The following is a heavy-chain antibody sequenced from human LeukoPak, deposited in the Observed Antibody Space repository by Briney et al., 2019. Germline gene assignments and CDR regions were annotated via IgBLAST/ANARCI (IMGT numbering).Heavy chain of an antibody. CDR3: ARDGVFHDSDGYSFDY. D-gene: IGHD3-22*01. V-gene: IGHV4-38-2*02. CDR2: IYHSGTT. Sequence: SDTLSLTCAVSIYSITSGYFWGWIRQPPGKGLEWIARIYHSGTTYYNPSLRNRVTVFVDTTKNQFSLKLTSLTPTDTAIYYCARDGVFHDSDGYSFDYWGQGTLVTVSS. CDR1: IYSITSGYF. J-gene: IGHJ4*02.